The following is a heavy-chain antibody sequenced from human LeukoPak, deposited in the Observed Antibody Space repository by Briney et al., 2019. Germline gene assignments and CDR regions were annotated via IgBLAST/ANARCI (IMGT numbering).Heavy chain of an antibody. D-gene: IGHD1-1*01. Sequence: QPGRSLRLSCTASGFTFGDYAMSWFRQAPGKGLEWVGFIRSKAYGGTTEYAASVKGRFTTSRDDSKGIAYLQMNSLKTEDTAVYYCTRELFPYNWNDAFDYWGQGTLVTVSS. V-gene: IGHV3-49*03. CDR1: GFTFGDYA. J-gene: IGHJ4*02. CDR2: IRSKAYGGTT. CDR3: TRELFPYNWNDAFDY.